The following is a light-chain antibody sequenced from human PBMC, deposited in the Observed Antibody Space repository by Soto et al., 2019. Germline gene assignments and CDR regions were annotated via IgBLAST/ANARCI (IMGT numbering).Light chain of an antibody. CDR1: TSDIGSYNL. V-gene: IGLV2-14*02. CDR2: EGN. J-gene: IGLJ2*01. Sequence: QSALTQPASVSGSPGQSITISCTGSTSDIGSYNLVSWYQQHSGKAPKLMIYEGNKRPSGVSNRFSGSRSGNTASLTISGLQAEDEADYYCSSYTSSSALIFGEGTQLTVL. CDR3: SSYTSSSALI.